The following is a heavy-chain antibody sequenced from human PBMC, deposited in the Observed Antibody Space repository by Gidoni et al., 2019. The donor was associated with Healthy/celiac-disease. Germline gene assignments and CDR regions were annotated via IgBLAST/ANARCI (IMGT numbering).Heavy chain of an antibody. CDR1: GGSISSYY. V-gene: IGHV4-4*07. CDR3: ARALVVAEKGPGWFDP. Sequence: QVQLQESGPGLVKPSETLSLTCTVAGGSISSYYWSWIRQPAGKGLEWIGRIYTSGSTNYNPSLKSRVTMSVDTSKNQFSLKLSSVTAADTAVYYCARALVVAEKGPGWFDPWGQGTLVTVSS. D-gene: IGHD6-19*01. CDR2: IYTSGST. J-gene: IGHJ5*02.